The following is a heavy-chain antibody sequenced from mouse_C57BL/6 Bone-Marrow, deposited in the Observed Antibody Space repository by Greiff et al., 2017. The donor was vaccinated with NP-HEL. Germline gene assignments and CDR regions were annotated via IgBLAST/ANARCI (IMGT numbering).Heavy chain of an antibody. D-gene: IGHD1-1*01. Sequence: QVQLQQSGPELVKPGASVKISCKASGYAFSSSWMNWVQQRPGKGLEWIGRIYPGDGDTNYNGKFKGKATLTADKSSSTAYMQLSSLTSEDSAVYFCAREGLLRYDAMDYWGQGTSVTVSS. CDR3: AREGLLRYDAMDY. J-gene: IGHJ4*01. CDR1: GYAFSSSW. CDR2: IYPGDGDT. V-gene: IGHV1-82*01.